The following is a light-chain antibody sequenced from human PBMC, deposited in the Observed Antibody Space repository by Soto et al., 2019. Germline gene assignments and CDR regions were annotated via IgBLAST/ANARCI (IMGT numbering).Light chain of an antibody. CDR2: KAS. Sequence: DIQMTQSPSTLSASVGDRVTITCRASQSISTWLAWYQQKAGKAPSLLIFKASELESGVPSRFTGSGSGTEFTLIITSLQPDDFATYYCQQYNTYGYVWTFGQGTKVEIK. J-gene: IGKJ1*01. CDR1: QSISTW. V-gene: IGKV1-5*03. CDR3: QQYNTYGYVWT.